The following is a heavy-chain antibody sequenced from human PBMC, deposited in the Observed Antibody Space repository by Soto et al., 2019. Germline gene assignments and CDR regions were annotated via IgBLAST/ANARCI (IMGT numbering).Heavy chain of an antibody. CDR1: GCTFTSYG. D-gene: IGHD3-22*01. CDR2: ISAYNGNT. CDR3: ARVYYYDSSGYLDY. J-gene: IGHJ4*02. V-gene: IGHV1-18*04. Sequence: ASLKVSCKASGCTFTSYGISWVRQAPGQGLEWMGWISAYNGNTNYAQKLQGRVTMTTDTSTSTAYMELRSLRSDGTAVYYCARVYYYDSSGYLDYWGQGTLVTVSS.